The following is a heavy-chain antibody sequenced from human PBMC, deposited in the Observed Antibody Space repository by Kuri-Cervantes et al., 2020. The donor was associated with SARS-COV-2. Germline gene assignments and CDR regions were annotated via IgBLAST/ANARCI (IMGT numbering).Heavy chain of an antibody. Sequence: ASVKVSCKASGGTFSSYAISWVRQAPGQGLEWMGWINPNSGGTNYAQKFQGRVTMTRDTSISTAYMELSRLRSDDTAVYYCARDSVATIEGYYYYYMDVWGEGTTVTVSS. CDR1: GGTFSSYA. V-gene: IGHV1-2*02. CDR3: ARDSVATIEGYYYYYMDV. CDR2: INPNSGGT. D-gene: IGHD5-12*01. J-gene: IGHJ6*03.